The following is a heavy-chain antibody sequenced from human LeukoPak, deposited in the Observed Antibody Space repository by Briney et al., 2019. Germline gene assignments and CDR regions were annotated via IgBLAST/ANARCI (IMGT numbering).Heavy chain of an antibody. D-gene: IGHD5-18*01. Sequence: AGGSLRLSCAAAGFTLSSYSLNWVRQAPGKGLEWVSSISSSSSYIYYADSVKGRFTISRDNAKNSLYLQMNSLRAEDTAVYYSARESSGGYGYWGQGTLVTVSS. J-gene: IGHJ4*02. CDR3: ARESSGGYGY. V-gene: IGHV3-21*01. CDR1: GFTLSSYS. CDR2: ISSSSSYI.